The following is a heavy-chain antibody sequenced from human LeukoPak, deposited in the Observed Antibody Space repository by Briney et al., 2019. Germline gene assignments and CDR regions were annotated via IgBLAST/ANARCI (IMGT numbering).Heavy chain of an antibody. CDR1: GFTFSSYA. J-gene: IGHJ4*02. CDR3: AKDYRGMITFGGVIAYYFDY. CDR2: ISGSGGST. V-gene: IGHV3-23*01. D-gene: IGHD3-16*02. Sequence: PGGSLRLSCAASGFTFSSYAMSWVRQAPGKGLEWVSAISGSGGSTYYADSVKGRFTISRDNSKNTLHLQMNSLRAEDTAVYYCAKDYRGMITFGGVIAYYFDYWGQGTLVTVSS.